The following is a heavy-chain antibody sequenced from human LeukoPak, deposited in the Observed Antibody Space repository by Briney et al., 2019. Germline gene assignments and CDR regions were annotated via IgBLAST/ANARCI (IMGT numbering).Heavy chain of an antibody. CDR1: GFTFSNYA. J-gene: IGHJ4*02. CDR2: ISGSGSTT. V-gene: IGHV3-23*01. CDR3: AKFFAPSGGASGWTWTIDY. D-gene: IGHD6-25*01. Sequence: GGSLRLSCAASGFTFSNYAMSWVRQAPGKGLEWVAAISGSGSTTYSADSAKGRFTISRDNSKNTLYLQMNSLRAEDTAVYYCAKFFAPSGGASGWTWTIDYWGQGTLVTVSS.